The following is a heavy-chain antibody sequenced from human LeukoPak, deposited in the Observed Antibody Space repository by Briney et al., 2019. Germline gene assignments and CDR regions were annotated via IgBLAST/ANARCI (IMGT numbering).Heavy chain of an antibody. CDR1: GFTFSAYA. CDR3: AKGRTLDY. J-gene: IGHJ4*02. CDR2: ISNSGSST. Sequence: QPGGSLRLSCAASGFTFSAYAMSWVRQAPGKGLEWVSAISNSGSSTYCADSVKGRFTISRDTSKNTLYLQMNSLRAEDTAVYYCAKGRTLDYWGQGTLVTVSS. V-gene: IGHV3-23*01.